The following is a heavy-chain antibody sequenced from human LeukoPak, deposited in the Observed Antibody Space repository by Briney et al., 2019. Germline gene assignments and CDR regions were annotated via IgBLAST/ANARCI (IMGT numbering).Heavy chain of an antibody. CDR2: IWYDGSNK. Sequence: GGSLRLSCAASGFTFSSYGMHWVRQAPGKGLEWVAVIWYDGSNKYYADSVKGRFTISRDNSKDTLYLQMNSLRAEDTAVYYCARDGVRGYSFDYWGQGTLVTVSS. CDR1: GFTFSSYG. D-gene: IGHD5-18*01. CDR3: ARDGVRGYSFDY. J-gene: IGHJ4*02. V-gene: IGHV3-33*01.